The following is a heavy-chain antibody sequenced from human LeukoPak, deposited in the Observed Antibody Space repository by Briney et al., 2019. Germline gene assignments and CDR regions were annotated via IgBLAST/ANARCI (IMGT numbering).Heavy chain of an antibody. D-gene: IGHD3-3*01. Sequence: SETLSLTCAVYGGSFSGHHWSWIRQPPGKGLEWIGEINHSGSTNYNPSLKSRVTISVDTSKNQFSLKLSSVTAADTAVYCCASLTIFGDIYKDYWGQGTLVTVSS. J-gene: IGHJ4*02. CDR1: GGSFSGHH. V-gene: IGHV4-34*01. CDR3: ASLTIFGDIYKDY. CDR2: INHSGST.